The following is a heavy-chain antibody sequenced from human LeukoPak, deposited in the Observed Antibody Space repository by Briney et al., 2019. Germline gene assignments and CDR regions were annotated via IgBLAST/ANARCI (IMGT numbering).Heavy chain of an antibody. V-gene: IGHV3-30*18. D-gene: IGHD1-26*01. J-gene: IGHJ5*01. Sequence: HSGGSLRLSCEATGFTFSSYGIHWVRRAPGKGLEWVAVISYDGNNKYYGDSVKGRFTISRDNSKNTVYLQMKSLRDEDTALYFCAKNERAWELLWWFDSWGQGTQVIVSS. CDR2: ISYDGNNK. CDR1: GFTFSSYG. CDR3: AKNERAWELLWWFDS.